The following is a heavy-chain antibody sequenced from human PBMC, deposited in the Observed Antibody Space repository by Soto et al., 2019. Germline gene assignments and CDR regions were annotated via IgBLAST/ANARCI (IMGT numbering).Heavy chain of an antibody. CDR2: IGDTGATT. J-gene: IGHJ4*02. CDR1: GFTFSGYG. D-gene: IGHD6-25*01. CDR3: AKLRESPIAADH. Sequence: EVQLLESGGGLVQPGGSLRLSCAASGFTFSGYGMGWVRQAPGKGLDWVSSIGDTGATTYHADSVKGRFTISRDNSKDTLYLQMNSLRAEDTAVYYCAKLRESPIAADHWGQGTLVSVSS. V-gene: IGHV3-23*01.